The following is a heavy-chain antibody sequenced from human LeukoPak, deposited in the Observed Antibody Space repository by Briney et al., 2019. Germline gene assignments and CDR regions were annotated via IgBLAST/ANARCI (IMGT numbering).Heavy chain of an antibody. V-gene: IGHV4-4*09. Sequence: SETLSLTCTVSGYSISSYYWSWIRQPPGKGLEWIGYIYTSGSTNYNPSLKSRVTISVDTSKNQFSLKLSSVTAADTAVYYCARHYSNYGPRERSYYYCMDVWGKGTTVTVSS. CDR3: ARHYSNYGPRERSYYYCMDV. D-gene: IGHD4-11*01. J-gene: IGHJ6*03. CDR1: GYSISSYY. CDR2: IYTSGST.